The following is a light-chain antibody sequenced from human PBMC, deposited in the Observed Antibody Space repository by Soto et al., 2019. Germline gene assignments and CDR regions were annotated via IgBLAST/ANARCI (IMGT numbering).Light chain of an antibody. CDR2: DAS. Sequence: EIVLTQSPVTLSLSPGERGTLSCRASQSVGTSLAWYQQKPGQAPRLLIYDASNRATGIPVRFSGSGSGTDFTLTISRLEPEDFAVYYCQQYGDSPWTFGQGTKVDI. CDR3: QQYGDSPWT. J-gene: IGKJ1*01. V-gene: IGKV3-20*01. CDR1: QSVGTS.